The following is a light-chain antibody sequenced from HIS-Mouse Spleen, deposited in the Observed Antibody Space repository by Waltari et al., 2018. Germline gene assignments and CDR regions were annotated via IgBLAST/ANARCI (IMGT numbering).Light chain of an antibody. CDR3: QQYYSYPYT. V-gene: IGKV1-8*01. Sequence: AIRMTQSPSSLSASTGDRVTITCRASQGISSYLAWYQQKPGKDPKRLIYAASTLQSGVPARFSGSGSGTDFTLTISCLQSEDFATYYCQQYYSYPYTFGQGTKLEIK. J-gene: IGKJ2*01. CDR2: AAS. CDR1: QGISSY.